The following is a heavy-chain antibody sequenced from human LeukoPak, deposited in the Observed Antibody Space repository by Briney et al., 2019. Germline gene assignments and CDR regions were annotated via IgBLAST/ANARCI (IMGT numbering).Heavy chain of an antibody. CDR1: GSGFTFGNFA. J-gene: IGHJ6*03. CDR2: ISGSGYYT. D-gene: IGHD3-16*01. CDR3: AKDGSWGDYYFYFYMDV. V-gene: IGHV3-23*01. Sequence: PGGSLTLSCEASGSGFTFGNFAMSWVRQAPGKGLEWVSGISGSGYYTYYADSVKGRFTISRDNSKNTLYIQMNSLRAEDTAVYYCAKDGSWGDYYFYFYMDVWGKGTTVTVSS.